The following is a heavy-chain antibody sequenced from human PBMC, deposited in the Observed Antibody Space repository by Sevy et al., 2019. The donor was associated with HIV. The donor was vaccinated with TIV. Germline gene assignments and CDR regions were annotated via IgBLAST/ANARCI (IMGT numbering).Heavy chain of an antibody. Sequence: GESLKISCAASGFTFRSSVMTWVRQAPGKGLEWVSSISASGGSTYYADSVKGRFTISRDNSKNIVDLEMNSLRSEETATYFCARETRSGYFPWGQGTLVTVSS. D-gene: IGHD3-3*01. CDR3: ARETRSGYFP. CDR2: ISASGGST. V-gene: IGHV3-23*01. J-gene: IGHJ4*02. CDR1: GFTFRSSV.